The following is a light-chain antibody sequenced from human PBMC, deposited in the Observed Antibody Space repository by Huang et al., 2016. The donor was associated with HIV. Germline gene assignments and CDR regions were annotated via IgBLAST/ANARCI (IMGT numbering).Light chain of an antibody. J-gene: IGKJ5*01. Sequence: EIVMTQSPATLSVSPGERATLSCRASQSVSSDLAWYQQKPGQAPRLLIYAASTRATGIPARVSGSGSGTEFTLTISSLQAEDFALYYCQQYNNWPPITFGQGTRLEMK. CDR2: AAS. CDR3: QQYNNWPPIT. CDR1: QSVSSD. V-gene: IGKV3-15*01.